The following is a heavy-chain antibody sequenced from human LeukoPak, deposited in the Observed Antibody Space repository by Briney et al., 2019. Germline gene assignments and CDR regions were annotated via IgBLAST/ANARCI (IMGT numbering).Heavy chain of an antibody. CDR2: IYYSGST. CDR3: ARHHDDYVWGSYRPYYFDY. CDR1: GGSISSSSYY. Sequence: SETLSLTCTVSGGSISSSSYYWGWIRQPPGKGLEWIGRIYYSGSTYYNPSLKSRVTISVDTSKNQFSLKLSSVTAADTAVYYCARHHDDYVWGSYRPYYFDYWGQGTLVTVSS. V-gene: IGHV4-39*01. D-gene: IGHD3-16*02. J-gene: IGHJ4*02.